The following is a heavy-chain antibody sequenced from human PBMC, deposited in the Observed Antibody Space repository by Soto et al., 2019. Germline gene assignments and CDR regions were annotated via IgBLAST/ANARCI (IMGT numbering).Heavy chain of an antibody. CDR1: GYSFTSYW. CDR2: IYPRDSDT. CDR3: AREKPVGAIRHAFDI. V-gene: IGHV5-51*01. J-gene: IGHJ3*02. Sequence: GESLKISCKGSGYSFTSYWIGWVRQMPGKGLEWMGIIYPRDSDTRYSPSFQGQVTISADKSISTAYLQWSSLKASDTAMYYCAREKPVGAIRHAFDIWGQGTMVTVSS. D-gene: IGHD1-26*01.